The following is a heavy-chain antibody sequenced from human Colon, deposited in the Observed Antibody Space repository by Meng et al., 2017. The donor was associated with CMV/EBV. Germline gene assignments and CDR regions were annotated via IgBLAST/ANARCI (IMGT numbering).Heavy chain of an antibody. V-gene: IGHV2-5*01. D-gene: IGHD5-12*01. Sequence: GWIRQPPGRALEWLALVYWNDDKRYNPSLKTGLPVTKDASKTQVVLRVANVDPVDSGTYFCAHGGSGYGFGAGGFDYWGQGTLVTVSS. CDR3: AHGGSGYGFGAGGFDY. CDR2: VYWNDDK. J-gene: IGHJ4*02.